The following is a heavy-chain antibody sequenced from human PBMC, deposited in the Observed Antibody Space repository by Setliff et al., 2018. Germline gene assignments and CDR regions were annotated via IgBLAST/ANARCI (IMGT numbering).Heavy chain of an antibody. Sequence: ASVKVPCKASGYTLSKYYMHWVRQAPGQGLEWMGIINPRAGTTSYAQKLQGRVTSTRDTSTNTVYMELSSLRSEHTAVYYCARGGSPDCSTAGCRYGDYVYWGQGTQVTVSS. CDR3: ARGGSPDCSTAGCRYGDYVY. CDR2: INPRAGTT. D-gene: IGHD2-2*01. J-gene: IGHJ4*02. V-gene: IGHV1-46*03. CDR1: GYTLSKYY.